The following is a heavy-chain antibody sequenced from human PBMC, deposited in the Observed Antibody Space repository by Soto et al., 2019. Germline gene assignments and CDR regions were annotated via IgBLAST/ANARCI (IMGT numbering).Heavy chain of an antibody. Sequence: PSETLSLTCSVSGDSISSYYWSWIRQHPGKGLEWIGYIYNSGTTYYNPSLKSRVTISVDTSKNQFSLKLTSVTAADTAVYYCARDPAPWGQGTLVTVSS. CDR1: GDSISSYY. CDR3: ARDPAP. V-gene: IGHV4-31*02. CDR2: IYNSGTT. J-gene: IGHJ5*02.